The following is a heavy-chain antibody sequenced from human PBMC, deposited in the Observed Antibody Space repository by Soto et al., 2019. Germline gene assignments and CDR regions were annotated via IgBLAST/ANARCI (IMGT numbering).Heavy chain of an antibody. CDR1: GYSFTTYW. J-gene: IGHJ4*02. V-gene: IGHV5-51*01. CDR3: AGQAYQFDSYSFGY. CDR2: IYPGDSDT. Sequence: PGESLKISCKASGYSFTTYWIGWVRQMPGKGLEWMGIIYPGDSDTRFSPSFQGQVTISVDKSIHTAYLQWSSLKASDSAMYYCAGQAYQFDSYSFGYWGQGTLVTVSS. D-gene: IGHD3-10*01.